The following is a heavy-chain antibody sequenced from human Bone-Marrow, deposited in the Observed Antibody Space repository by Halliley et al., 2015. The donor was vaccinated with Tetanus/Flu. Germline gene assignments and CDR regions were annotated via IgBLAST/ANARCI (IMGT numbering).Heavy chain of an antibody. J-gene: IGHJ1*01. Sequence: SLRLSCVASGFDFSNYFMHWVRQAPGKGLVWVSHSNSDESITEYVDSVKGRFTISRDNAKNTLYLQMNSLRVDDTAVYYCGRGAGLVQDWGQGTLVSVSS. CDR3: GRGAGLVQD. CDR1: GFDFSNYF. V-gene: IGHV3-74*01. CDR2: SNSDESIT.